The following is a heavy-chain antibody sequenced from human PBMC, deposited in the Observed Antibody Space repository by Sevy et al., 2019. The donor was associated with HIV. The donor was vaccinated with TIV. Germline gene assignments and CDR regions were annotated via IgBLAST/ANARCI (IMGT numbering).Heavy chain of an antibody. V-gene: IGHV3-30-3*01. D-gene: IGHD5-12*01. CDR2: ISYDGSNK. CDR3: ARDFLGYGYSGYGQGPYAFDI. CDR1: GFTFSSYD. Sequence: GGSLRLSCAASGFTFSSYDMHWVRQAPGKGLEWVAVISYDGSNKYYADSVKGRFTISRDNSKNTLYLQMNSLRAEDTAVYYCARDFLGYGYSGYGQGPYAFDIWGQGTMVTVSS. J-gene: IGHJ3*02.